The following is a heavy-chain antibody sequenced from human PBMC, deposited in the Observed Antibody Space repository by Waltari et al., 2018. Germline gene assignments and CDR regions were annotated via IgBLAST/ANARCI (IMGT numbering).Heavy chain of an antibody. CDR2: IKSKAAGGTI. Sequence: EVQLVESGGGLVKPGGSPRLSCAASGFTCINVWMTWVRQAPGKGLEWVGRIKSKAAGGTIEYAAPVEGRFTISRDDSKNTMYMQMNNLKTEDTAMYYCATVVKTPSGYDYWGQGTLVTVSS. V-gene: IGHV3-15*01. CDR3: ATVVKTPSGYDY. D-gene: IGHD3-9*01. J-gene: IGHJ4*02. CDR1: GFTCINVW.